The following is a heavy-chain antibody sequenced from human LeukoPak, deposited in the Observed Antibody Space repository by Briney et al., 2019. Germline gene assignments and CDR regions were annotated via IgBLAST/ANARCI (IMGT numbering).Heavy chain of an antibody. Sequence: PGRSLRFSCAASGFTFSKYAMHWVRQAPGKGLEWVSSISSSSYIYYADSVKGRFTISRDNAKNSLYLQMNSLRAEDTAVYYCAGDHGVFRWGQGTLVTVSS. CDR2: ISSSSYI. CDR3: AGDHGVFR. J-gene: IGHJ4*02. CDR1: GFTFSKYA. D-gene: IGHD2-8*01. V-gene: IGHV3-21*01.